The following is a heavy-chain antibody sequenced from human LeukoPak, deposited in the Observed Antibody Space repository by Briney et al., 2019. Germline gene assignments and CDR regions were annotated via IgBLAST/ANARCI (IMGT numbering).Heavy chain of an antibody. CDR2: INHSGST. D-gene: IGHD2-15*01. V-gene: IGHV4-34*01. CDR1: GGSFSGYY. CDR3: ARGCSGGSCYSDFLRNKGPAY. J-gene: IGHJ4*02. Sequence: PSETLSLTCAVYGGSFSGYYWSWIRQPPGKGLEWIGEINHSGSTNYNPSLKSRVTISVDTSKNQFSLKLSSVTAADTAVYYCARGCSGGSCYSDFLRNKGPAYWGRGTLVTVSS.